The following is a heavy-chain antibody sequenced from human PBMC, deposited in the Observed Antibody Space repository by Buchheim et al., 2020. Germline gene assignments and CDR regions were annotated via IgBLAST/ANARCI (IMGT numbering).Heavy chain of an antibody. D-gene: IGHD7-27*01. CDR2: ISYTGGNT. J-gene: IGHJ2*01. V-gene: IGHV3-23*01. CDR3: ARRPLGPRSWFFDL. Sequence: EGELLESGGGLVQPGGSLRLSCAASGFSFGSYAMSWVRQTPGKGLEWLSAISYTGGNTYYAAPVKGRFIISRDNSANTLYLQVNSLLSEDTAIYFCARRPLGPRSWFFDLWGRGTL. CDR1: GFSFGSYA.